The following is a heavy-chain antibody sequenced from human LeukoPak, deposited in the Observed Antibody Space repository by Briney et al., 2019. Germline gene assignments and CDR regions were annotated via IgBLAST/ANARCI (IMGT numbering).Heavy chain of an antibody. CDR3: ARLRITIFNNYYMDV. D-gene: IGHD3-3*01. Sequence: ASETLSLTCAVYGGSFSGYYWSWIRHPPGKGMGWIGEINHSGSTNYNPSLKSRVTMSVDTSKNQFSLKLSSVTAADTAVYYCARLRITIFNNYYMDVWGKGTTVTVSS. CDR2: INHSGST. CDR1: GGSFSGYY. J-gene: IGHJ6*03. V-gene: IGHV4-34*01.